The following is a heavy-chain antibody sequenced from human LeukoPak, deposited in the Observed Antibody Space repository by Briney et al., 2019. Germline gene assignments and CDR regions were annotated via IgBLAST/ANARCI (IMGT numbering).Heavy chain of an antibody. CDR3: AREGGFGYSYDINYYYYMDV. Sequence: PSETLSLTCTVSGVSISSDDYCWSWIRQPAGQGLEWIVRICASGSANYHPSRKSRVTASLNTAKNQLLLRLNTVTAADTAVYYCAREGGFGYSYDINYYYYMDVWGKGTTVTISS. D-gene: IGHD5-18*01. CDR2: ICASGSA. CDR1: GVSISSDDYC. J-gene: IGHJ6*03. V-gene: IGHV4-61*02.